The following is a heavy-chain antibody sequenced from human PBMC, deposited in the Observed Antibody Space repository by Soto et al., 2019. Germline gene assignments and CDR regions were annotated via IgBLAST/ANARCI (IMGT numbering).Heavy chain of an antibody. CDR2: ISSSSSYI. CDR3: AGSPRRWVRRVITTTFAS. J-gene: IGHJ5*01. CDR1: GFTFSSYS. Sequence: GESFRLPCAASGFTFSSYSMNWVRQAPGKGLEWVSSISSSSSYIYYADSVKGRFTISRDNAKNSLYLQMNSLRAEDTAVYYCAGSPRRWVRRVITTTFASGGQGTRFTASS. D-gene: IGHD3-10*01. V-gene: IGHV3-21*01.